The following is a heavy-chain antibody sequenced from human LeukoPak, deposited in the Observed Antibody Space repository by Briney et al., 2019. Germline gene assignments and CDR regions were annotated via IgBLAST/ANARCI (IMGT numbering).Heavy chain of an antibody. CDR3: TRGFCSGGTCYSGDY. D-gene: IGHD2-15*01. Sequence: GGSLRLSCAASGFSFSDPYVDWVRQAPGKGLEWVGRIRDEANSHTTEYAASVEGRFTISKDDSKNSLYLQMNSLKTDDTAVYYCTRGFCSGGTCYSGDYLGQGTLVTVSS. CDR1: GFSFSDPY. CDR2: IRDEANSHTT. J-gene: IGHJ4*02. V-gene: IGHV3-72*01.